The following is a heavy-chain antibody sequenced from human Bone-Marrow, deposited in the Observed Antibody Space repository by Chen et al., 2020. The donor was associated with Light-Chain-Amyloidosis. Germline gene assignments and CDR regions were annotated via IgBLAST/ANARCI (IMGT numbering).Heavy chain of an antibody. V-gene: IGHV5-51*01. Sequence: EVKLEQSGPEVKKPGESLKISCKGSGYTFTNYWIGWVRQMLGKCLEWMGFIYPDDTDATYSPSFEGHVTISADKSIPSAYLQWRSLKAPDTAMYYCAGRRDGYIFGYWGHGTLVTVSS. CDR3: AGRRDGYIFGY. CDR1: GYTFTNYW. CDR2: IYPDDTDA. D-gene: IGHD5-12*01. J-gene: IGHJ4*01.